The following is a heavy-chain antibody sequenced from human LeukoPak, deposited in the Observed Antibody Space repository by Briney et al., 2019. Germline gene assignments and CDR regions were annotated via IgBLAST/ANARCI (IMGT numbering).Heavy chain of an antibody. CDR1: GYTFPDYG. CDR2: ISGYNGHT. J-gene: IGHJ4*02. D-gene: IGHD6-6*01. CDR3: ARDQNIAGRPDY. Sequence: ASERVSCKASGYTFPDYGISWVRQAPGQGLEWVGWISGYNGHTNYAQKFQGRVTMTTDTSTSTVCMELRTLRSDDTAVYYCARDQNIAGRPDYWGQGTLVTVSS. V-gene: IGHV1-18*01.